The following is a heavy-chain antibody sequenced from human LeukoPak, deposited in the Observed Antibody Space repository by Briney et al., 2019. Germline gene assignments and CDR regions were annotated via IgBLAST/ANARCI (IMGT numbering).Heavy chain of an antibody. J-gene: IGHJ5*02. CDR2: FSGGGGST. CDR3: AKAPSIAVAATLNWFDH. V-gene: IGHV3-23*01. D-gene: IGHD6-19*01. CDR1: GFTFSSYA. Sequence: GGSLRLSCAASGFTFSSYAMSWVRQAPGKGLEWVSAFSGGGGSTYYADSVKGRFTISRDNSKNTLYLQMNGLRAEDTAVYYCAKAPSIAVAATLNWFDHWGQGTLVTVSS.